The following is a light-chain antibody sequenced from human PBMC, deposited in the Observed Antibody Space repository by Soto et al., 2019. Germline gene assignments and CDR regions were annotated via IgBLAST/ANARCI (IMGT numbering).Light chain of an antibody. CDR3: CSYAGSYTFDV. V-gene: IGLV2-11*01. Sequence: QSALTQPRSVSGSPGQSVTISCTGTSSDVGGYNSVSWYQQHPGKAPKLMIYDVSKRPSGVPDRFSGSKSGNTASLTISGLQAEDEADYYCCSYAGSYTFDVFGTGTKLTVL. CDR2: DVS. CDR1: SSDVGGYNS. J-gene: IGLJ1*01.